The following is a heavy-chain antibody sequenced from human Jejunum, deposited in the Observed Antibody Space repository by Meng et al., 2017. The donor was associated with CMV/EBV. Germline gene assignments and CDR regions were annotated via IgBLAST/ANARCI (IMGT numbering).Heavy chain of an antibody. CDR1: GFTFSNYA. V-gene: IGHV3-64D*06. Sequence: VECGGVLVQPRGSLGLSCSTSGFTFSNYAMHWVRQAAGKGLEYVSVISADGDNTYYADAVKGRFTISRDNSKQMLFLQMGSLRLEGTGVYYCLKGEINNWSSYFWYFDLWGRGTLVTVSS. CDR3: LKGEINNWSSYFWYFDL. CDR2: ISADGDNT. D-gene: IGHD1-20*01. J-gene: IGHJ2*01.